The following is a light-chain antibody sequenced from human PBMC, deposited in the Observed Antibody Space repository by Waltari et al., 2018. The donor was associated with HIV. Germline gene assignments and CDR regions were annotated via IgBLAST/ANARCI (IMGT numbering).Light chain of an antibody. V-gene: IGLV1-51*01. J-gene: IGLJ2*01. CDR2: DNN. Sequence: QSVLTQPPSVSAAPGQKVTIPCSGSSSNIGNNYVSWYQQLPGTAPKLLIYDNNERPSGIPDRFSGSKSGTSATLGITGLQTGDEADYYCGTWDSSLSAVVFGGGTKLTVL. CDR3: GTWDSSLSAVV. CDR1: SSNIGNNY.